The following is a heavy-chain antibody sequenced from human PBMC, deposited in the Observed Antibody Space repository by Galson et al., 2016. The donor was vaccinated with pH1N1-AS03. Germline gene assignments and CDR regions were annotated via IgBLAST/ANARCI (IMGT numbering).Heavy chain of an antibody. CDR1: GDSVSSNTAA. CDR3: ARDHLGAGPAFDY. D-gene: IGHD1-26*01. Sequence: CAISGDSVSSNTAAWNWIRQSPSRGLEWLGRTYYRSEWYNDYAVFVRGRIIINPDTSKNQFSLQLNSVTPEDTAIYYCARDHLGAGPAFDYWGQGILVTVTS. V-gene: IGHV6-1*01. CDR2: TYYRSEWYN. J-gene: IGHJ4*02.